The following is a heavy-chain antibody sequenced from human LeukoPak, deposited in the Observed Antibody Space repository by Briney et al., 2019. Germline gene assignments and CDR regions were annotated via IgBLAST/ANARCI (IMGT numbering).Heavy chain of an antibody. CDR2: ISYDGSNE. V-gene: IGHV3-30*18. D-gene: IGHD3-22*01. CDR3: AKDLDSSSGAFDI. CDR1: GFTFSSYG. Sequence: GGSLRLSCAASGFTFSSYGMHWVRQAPGKGLEWVAVISYDGSNEYYADSVKGRFTISRDNSKNTLYLQMNSLRAEDTAVYYCAKDLDSSSGAFDIWGQGTMVTVSS. J-gene: IGHJ3*02.